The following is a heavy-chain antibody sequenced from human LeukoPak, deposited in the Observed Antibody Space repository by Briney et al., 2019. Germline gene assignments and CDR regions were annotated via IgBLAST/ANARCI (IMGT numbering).Heavy chain of an antibody. Sequence: GGSLRLSCAASGFTFSSYWMSWVRQAPGKGLEWVADIKHDGSETYYVDSVKGRFTISRDNAKNSLYLQMNSLRAEDAAVYYCVRDQAAYWGQGTLVTVSS. J-gene: IGHJ4*02. V-gene: IGHV3-7*01. CDR2: IKHDGSET. D-gene: IGHD6-13*01. CDR3: VRDQAAY. CDR1: GFTFSSYW.